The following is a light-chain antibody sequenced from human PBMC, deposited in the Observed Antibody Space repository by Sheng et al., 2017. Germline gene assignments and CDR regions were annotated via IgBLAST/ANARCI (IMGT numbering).Light chain of an antibody. V-gene: IGKV3-15*01. J-gene: IGKJ1*01. CDR3: QQYNNWPWT. Sequence: ETVMTQSPATLSVSPGERATLSCRASQSVSSNLAWYQQKPGQAPXLLIYGASTRATGIPARFSGSGSGTEFTLTISSLQSEDFAVYYCQQYNNWPWTFGQGTKVEIK. CDR2: GAS. CDR1: QSVSSN.